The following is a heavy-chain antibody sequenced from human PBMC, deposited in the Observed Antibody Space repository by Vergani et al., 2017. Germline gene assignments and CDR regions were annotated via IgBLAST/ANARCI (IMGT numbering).Heavy chain of an antibody. CDR3: GRVGSGWDGDVEEVN. CDR2: ISSSGSTI. CDR1: VFTFSSYE. D-gene: IGHD6-19*01. J-gene: IGHJ4*02. Sequence: EVQRVESGGGLVQPGGSLRLSGAASVFTFSSYEMNWVRQAPGKGLEWVSYISSSGSTIYYADSVKGRFTIARDNAKNSLYLQMNSLRAADTAVYYCGRVGSGWDGDVEEVNWGQGTLVTVSS. V-gene: IGHV3-48*03.